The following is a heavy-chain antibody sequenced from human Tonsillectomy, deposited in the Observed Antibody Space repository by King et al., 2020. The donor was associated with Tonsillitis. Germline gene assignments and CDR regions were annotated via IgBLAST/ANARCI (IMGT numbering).Heavy chain of an antibody. Sequence: VQLVESGGGLVQPGGSLKPSLAASGFTFRGSPWHWVRRASGKGWEGVAGIEGKPKSYGTPYVAWVKGRFTISRDDSKNTAYLQMNSLKTEDTAVYYCTRTTTYSGSYSSWGQGTLVTVSS. V-gene: IGHV3-73*01. CDR2: IEGKPKSYGT. J-gene: IGHJ5*02. D-gene: IGHD1-26*01. CDR1: GFTFRGSP. CDR3: TRTTTYSGSYSS.